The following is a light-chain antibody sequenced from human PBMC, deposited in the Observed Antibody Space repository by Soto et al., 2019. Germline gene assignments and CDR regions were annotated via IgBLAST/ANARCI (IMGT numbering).Light chain of an antibody. J-gene: IGLJ1*01. V-gene: IGLV2-8*01. CDR3: SSYAGSRNV. Sequence: QSALAQPPSASGSPGQSVAISCTGTSSDVGGYNYVSWYQQHPGKAPKLMIYEVNKRPSGVPDRFSGSKSGNTASLTVSGLQAEDEADYHCSSYAGSRNVFGTGTKCTVL. CDR1: SSDVGGYNY. CDR2: EVN.